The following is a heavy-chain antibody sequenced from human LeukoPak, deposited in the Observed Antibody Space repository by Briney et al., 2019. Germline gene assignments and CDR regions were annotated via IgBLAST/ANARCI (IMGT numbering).Heavy chain of an antibody. J-gene: IGHJ4*02. CDR1: GSSVTSYG. Sequence: ASVKVSCRASGSSVTSYGFSWVRQAPGQGLEWMGWISAHDGYTTSAQRLQGRVTLTTDTSTSTAYVELGSLRADDTAVYYCLGRIATRPDFDYWGQGTLVTVSS. V-gene: IGHV1-18*01. CDR2: ISAHDGYT. D-gene: IGHD6-6*01. CDR3: LGRIATRPDFDY.